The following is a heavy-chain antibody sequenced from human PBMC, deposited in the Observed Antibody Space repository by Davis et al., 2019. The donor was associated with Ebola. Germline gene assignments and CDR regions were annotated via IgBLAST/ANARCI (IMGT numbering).Heavy chain of an antibody. CDR1: GFTFSSYS. Sequence: GESLKISCAASGFTFSSYSMNWVRQAPGKGLEWVAHMSLDGTQKYYVDSVKGRFTISRDNAKNTLYLQMNSLRVEDTAVYYCACYVLGWGQGTLVTVSS. CDR3: ACYVLG. D-gene: IGHD2-8*01. CDR2: MSLDGTQK. J-gene: IGHJ4*02. V-gene: IGHV3-7*01.